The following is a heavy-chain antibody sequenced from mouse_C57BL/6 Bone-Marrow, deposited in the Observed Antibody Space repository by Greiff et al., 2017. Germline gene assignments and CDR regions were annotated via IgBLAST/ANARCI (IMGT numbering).Heavy chain of an antibody. V-gene: IGHV7-3*01. J-gene: IGHJ4*01. CDR3: ARYKTYYGSSLYAMDY. D-gene: IGHD1-1*01. CDR2: IRNNANGYTT. Sequence: EVKLVESGGGLVQPGGSLSLSCAASGFTFTDYYMSWVRQPPGKALEWLGFIRNNANGYTTEYSESVKGRFTISRDNSQIILYLQMNALRAEDSATYYCARYKTYYGSSLYAMDYWGQGTSVTVSS. CDR1: GFTFTDYY.